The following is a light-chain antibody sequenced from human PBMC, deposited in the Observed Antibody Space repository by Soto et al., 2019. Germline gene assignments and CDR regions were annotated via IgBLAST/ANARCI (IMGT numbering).Light chain of an antibody. V-gene: IGLV2-8*01. CDR2: EVN. CDR1: SSDVGGYNY. Sequence: QSALTQPPSASGSPGQSVAISCTGTSSDVGGYNYVSWHQQHPGKAPKLMIYEVNKRPSGVPDRFSGSKSGNTASLTVSGLQAEDEADYYCSSYAGNSNVFGTGTKVTVL. J-gene: IGLJ1*01. CDR3: SSYAGNSNV.